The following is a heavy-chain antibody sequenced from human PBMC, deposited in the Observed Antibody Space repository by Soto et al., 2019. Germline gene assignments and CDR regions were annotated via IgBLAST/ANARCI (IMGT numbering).Heavy chain of an antibody. V-gene: IGHV4-4*07. CDR1: GGSISRYY. Sequence: SETLSLTCTVSGGSISRYYWSWIRQPAGKGLEWIGRIYTSGSTNYNPSLKSRVTMSVDTSKNQFSLKLSSVTAADTAVYYCARETAEVGATEDYYYYGMDVWGQGTTVTVS. CDR2: IYTSGST. J-gene: IGHJ6*02. D-gene: IGHD1-26*01. CDR3: ARETAEVGATEDYYYYGMDV.